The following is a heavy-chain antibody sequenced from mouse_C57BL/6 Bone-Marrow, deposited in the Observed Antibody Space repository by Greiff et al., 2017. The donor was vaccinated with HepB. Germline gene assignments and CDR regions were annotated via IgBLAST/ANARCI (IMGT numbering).Heavy chain of an antibody. Sequence: EVQRVESGGGLVKPGGSLKLSCAASGFTFSSYAMSWVRQTPEKRLEWVATISDGGSYTYYPDNVKGRFTISRDNAKNNLYLQMSHLKSEDTAMYYCARDRFYYGSFYYAMDYWGQGTSVTVSS. V-gene: IGHV5-4*01. CDR3: ARDRFYYGSFYYAMDY. J-gene: IGHJ4*01. D-gene: IGHD1-1*01. CDR2: ISDGGSYT. CDR1: GFTFSSYA.